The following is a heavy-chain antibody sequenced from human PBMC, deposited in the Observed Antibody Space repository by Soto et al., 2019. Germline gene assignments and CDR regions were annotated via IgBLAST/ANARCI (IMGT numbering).Heavy chain of an antibody. CDR3: AKEGGVATVALGY. J-gene: IGHJ4*02. V-gene: IGHV3-21*01. CDR1: GFTFSNYS. D-gene: IGHD5-12*01. CDR2: ISGTSDYI. Sequence: GGSLRLSCAASGFTFSNYSMNWVRQAPGRGLEWVAAISGTSDYIYYADSVKGRFTISGDNAKTSLYIQMNSLRAEDTAVYYCAKEGGVATVALGYWGQGTLVTVSS.